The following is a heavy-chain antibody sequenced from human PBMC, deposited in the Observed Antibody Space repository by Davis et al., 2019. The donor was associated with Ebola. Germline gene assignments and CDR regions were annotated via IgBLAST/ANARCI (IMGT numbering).Heavy chain of an antibody. CDR1: GFSFSTYV. CDR3: VRDATRGGDFDY. V-gene: IGHV3-23*01. J-gene: IGHJ4*02. CDR2: ISSGSDIT. Sequence: GESLKISCAASGFSFSTYVMTWVRQAPEKGLEWVSAISSGSDITYYADSVKGRFTISRDNSKNTLYLQMNNLRAEDTALYYCVRDATRGGDFDYWGQGTLVTVSS. D-gene: IGHD2-15*01.